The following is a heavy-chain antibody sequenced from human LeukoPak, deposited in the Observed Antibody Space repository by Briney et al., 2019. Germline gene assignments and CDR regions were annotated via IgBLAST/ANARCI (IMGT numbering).Heavy chain of an antibody. CDR2: ISWDGGST. J-gene: IGHJ4*02. Sequence: GGSLRLSCAASGFTFDDYAMHWVRQAPGKGLEWVSLISWDGGSTYYADPVKGRFTISRDNSKNSLYLQMNSLRTEDTALYYCAKGTEGQTSIAVAGTDFDYWGQGTLVTVSS. CDR3: AKGTEGQTSIAVAGTDFDY. CDR1: GFTFDDYA. V-gene: IGHV3-43*02. D-gene: IGHD6-19*01.